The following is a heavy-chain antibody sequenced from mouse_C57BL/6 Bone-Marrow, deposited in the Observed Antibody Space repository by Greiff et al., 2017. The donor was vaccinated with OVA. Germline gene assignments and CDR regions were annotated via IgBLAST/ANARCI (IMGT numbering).Heavy chain of an antibody. J-gene: IGHJ3*01. V-gene: IGHV2-2*01. CDR1: GFSLTSYG. Sequence: VKLMESGPGLVQPSQSLSITCTVSGFSLTSYGVHWVRQSPGKGLEWLGVIWSGGSTDYNAAFISRLGISQDNSKSQVFFKINRLQADDTAIYYCARTLYSNNQAWFAYWGQGTLVTVSA. D-gene: IGHD2-5*01. CDR2: IWSGGST. CDR3: ARTLYSNNQAWFAY.